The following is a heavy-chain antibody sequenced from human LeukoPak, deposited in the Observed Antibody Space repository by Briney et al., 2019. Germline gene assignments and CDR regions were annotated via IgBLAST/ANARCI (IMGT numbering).Heavy chain of an antibody. J-gene: IGHJ3*02. CDR2: IIGSGSST. D-gene: IGHD1-7*01. CDR1: GFTFSTYG. CDR3: ARETFGTGTTSSAFDI. V-gene: IGHV3-23*01. Sequence: PGGSLRLSCAASGFTFSTYGMNWVRQAPGKGLEWVSAIIGSGSSTYYADSVKGRFTISRDNSKNTLYLQMDSLRAEDTAVYYCARETFGTGTTSSAFDIWGQGTMVTVSS.